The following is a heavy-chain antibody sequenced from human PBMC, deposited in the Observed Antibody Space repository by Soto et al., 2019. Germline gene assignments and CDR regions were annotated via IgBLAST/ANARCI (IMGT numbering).Heavy chain of an antibody. CDR3: AGKPLNRGYYDFWRGGGDYYYYYGMDV. Sequence: EVQLVESGGGLVQPGGSLRLSCAASGFTFSSYSMNWVRQAPGKGLEWVSYISSSSSTIYYADSVKGRFTISRDNAKNALDLQNKSLRDEDTAVYYCAGKPLNRGYYDFWRGGGDYYYYYGMDVWGQGTTVTVSS. V-gene: IGHV3-48*02. J-gene: IGHJ6*02. D-gene: IGHD3-3*01. CDR2: ISSSSSTI. CDR1: GFTFSSYS.